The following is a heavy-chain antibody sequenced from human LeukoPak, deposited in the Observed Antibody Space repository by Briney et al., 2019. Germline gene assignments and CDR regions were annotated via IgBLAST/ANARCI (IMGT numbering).Heavy chain of an antibody. CDR2: IIPIFGTA. CDR3: ARGELDILTGYDAFDI. D-gene: IGHD3-9*01. V-gene: IGHV1-69*06. J-gene: IGHJ3*02. CDR1: GGTFGSYA. Sequence: ASAKVSCKASGGTFGSYAISWVRQAPGQGLEWMGGIIPIFGTANYAQKFQGRVTITADKSTSTAYMELSSLRSEDTAVYYCARGELDILTGYDAFDIWGQGTMVTVSS.